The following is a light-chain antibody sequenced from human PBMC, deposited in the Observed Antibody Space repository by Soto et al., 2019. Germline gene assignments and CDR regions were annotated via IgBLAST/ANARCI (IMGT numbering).Light chain of an antibody. J-gene: IGLJ1*01. CDR3: CSYAGSYV. CDR1: SSDVGSYNL. Sequence: QSVLTQPASVSGSPGQSIPISCTGTSSDVGSYNLVSWYQQHQGKAPKLMIYEGSKRPSGVSNRFSCSKSGNTASLTISGLQAEDEDDYYCCSYAGSYVFGTGTKLTDL. CDR2: EGS. V-gene: IGLV2-23*01.